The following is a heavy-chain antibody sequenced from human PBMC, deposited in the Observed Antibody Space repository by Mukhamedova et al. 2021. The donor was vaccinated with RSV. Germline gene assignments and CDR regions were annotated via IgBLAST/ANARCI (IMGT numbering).Heavy chain of an antibody. CDR3: ARVGYCSSTSCYRRPNSYGMDV. D-gene: IGHD2-2*02. Sequence: RQPPGKGLEWIGEINHSGSTNYNPSLKSRVTISVDTSKNQFSLKLSSVTAADTAVYYCARVGYCSSTSCYRRPNSYGMDVWGQGT. V-gene: IGHV4-34*01. CDR2: INHSGST. J-gene: IGHJ6*02.